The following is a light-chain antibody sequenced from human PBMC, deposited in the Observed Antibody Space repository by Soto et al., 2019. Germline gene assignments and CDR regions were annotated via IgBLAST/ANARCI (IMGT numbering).Light chain of an antibody. CDR1: SSDVGGYNY. J-gene: IGLJ1*01. V-gene: IGLV2-11*01. CDR2: DVS. CDR3: TSYRKGPLYV. Sequence: QSVLTQPRPVSGSPGQSVTISCTGTSSDVGGYNYVSWYQQHPGKAPKLILYDVSHRPSGVSNRFSGSKAGDTASLTISGLQLEDEADYYCTSYRKGPLYVFGSGTKVTVL.